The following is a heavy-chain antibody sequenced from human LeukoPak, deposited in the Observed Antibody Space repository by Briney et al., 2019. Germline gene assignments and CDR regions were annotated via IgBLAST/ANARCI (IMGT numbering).Heavy chain of an antibody. Sequence: SVKVSCKASGGTFSSYAISWVRQAPGQGLEWMGGIIPIFGTANYAQKFQGRVTITTDESTSTAYMELSSLRSENTAVYYCASSGFGELGDYYYYYYMDVWGKGTTVSVSS. V-gene: IGHV1-69*05. CDR1: GGTFSSYA. D-gene: IGHD3-10*01. CDR3: ASSGFGELGDYYYYYYMDV. J-gene: IGHJ6*03. CDR2: IIPIFGTA.